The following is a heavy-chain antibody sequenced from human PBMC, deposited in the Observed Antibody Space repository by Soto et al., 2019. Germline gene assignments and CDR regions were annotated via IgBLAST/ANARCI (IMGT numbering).Heavy chain of an antibody. CDR1: GGSISSYY. CDR3: ARRGYCSGGSYPYWYFDL. D-gene: IGHD2-15*01. CDR2: IYYSGST. J-gene: IGHJ2*01. Sequence: SETLSLTCTVSGGSISSYYWSWIRQPPGKGLEWIGYIYYSGSTNYNPSLKSRVTISVDTSKNQFSLKLSSVTAADTAVYYCARRGYCSGGSYPYWYFDLWGRGTLVTVSS. V-gene: IGHV4-59*08.